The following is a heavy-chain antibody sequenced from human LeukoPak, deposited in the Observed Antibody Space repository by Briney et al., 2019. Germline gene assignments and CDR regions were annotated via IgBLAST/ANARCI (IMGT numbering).Heavy chain of an antibody. J-gene: IGHJ4*02. V-gene: IGHV3-23*01. CDR2: ISGSGGST. CDR1: GFTFSSYA. CDR3: AKADTLGSSFTTSLDY. D-gene: IGHD6-6*01. Sequence: PGGSLRLSCAASGFTFSSYAMSWVRQAPGKGLEWVSVISGSGGSTYYADSVKGRFTISRDNSKSTLYLQMNSLRAEDTAVYYCAKADTLGSSFTTSLDYWGQGTLVTVSS.